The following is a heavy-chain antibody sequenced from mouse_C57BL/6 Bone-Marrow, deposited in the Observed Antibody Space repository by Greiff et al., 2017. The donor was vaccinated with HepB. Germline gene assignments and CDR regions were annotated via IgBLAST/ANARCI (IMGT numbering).Heavy chain of an antibody. V-gene: IGHV5-4*01. D-gene: IGHD1-1*01. CDR3: AREGLTTVY. CDR1: GFTFSSYA. J-gene: IGHJ2*01. Sequence: DVQLVESGGGLVKPGGSLKLSCAASGFTFSSYAMSWVRQTPEKRLEWVATISDGGSYTYYPDNVKGRFTISRDNAKNNLYLQMSHLKSEDTAMYYCAREGLTTVYWGQGTTLTVSS. CDR2: ISDGGSYT.